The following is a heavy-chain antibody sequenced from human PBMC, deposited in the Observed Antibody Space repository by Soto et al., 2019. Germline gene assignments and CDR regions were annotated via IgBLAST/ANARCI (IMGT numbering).Heavy chain of an antibody. V-gene: IGHV4-59*08. CDR2: IYYSGST. Sequence: ETLSLTCTVSGGSISSYYWSWIRQPPGKGLEWIGYIYYSGSTNYNPSLKSRVTISVDTSKNQFSLKLSSVTAADTAVYYCASTTYYDFWSGSPGAFDIWGQGTMVTVSS. CDR3: ASTTYYDFWSGSPGAFDI. D-gene: IGHD3-3*01. CDR1: GGSISSYY. J-gene: IGHJ3*02.